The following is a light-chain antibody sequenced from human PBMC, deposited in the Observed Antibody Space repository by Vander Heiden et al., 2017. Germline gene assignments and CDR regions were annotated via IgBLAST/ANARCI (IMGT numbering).Light chain of an antibody. V-gene: IGLV1-44*01. Sequence: QSVLTQPPSASGTPGQRVTISCSGSSSNIGSNTVNWYQQLPGTAPKLLIYCNNQRPSGVPDRFSGSKSGTSASLAISGLQSEDEADYYCAAWDDSLNVFYVFGTGTKVTVL. CDR1: SSNIGSNT. CDR2: CNN. CDR3: AAWDDSLNVFYV. J-gene: IGLJ1*01.